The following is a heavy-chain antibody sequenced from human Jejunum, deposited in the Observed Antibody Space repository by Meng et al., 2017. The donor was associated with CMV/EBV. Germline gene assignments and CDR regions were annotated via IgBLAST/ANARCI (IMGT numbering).Heavy chain of an antibody. J-gene: IGHJ5*02. CDR3: ALFTRSGFDP. CDR2: IYWDDDK. D-gene: IGHD2-2*01. CDR1: VFSLSTSEGG. V-gene: IGHV2-5*02. Sequence: QLPLTECDATLAKPTQTLTLTSTCSVFSLSTSEGGVGWIRQPLGKALEWIAVIYWDDDKRYSQSLKHRLTINKDTSKYQVLLTLTNMDTVVSATYYCALFTRSGFDPWGQGTLVTVSS.